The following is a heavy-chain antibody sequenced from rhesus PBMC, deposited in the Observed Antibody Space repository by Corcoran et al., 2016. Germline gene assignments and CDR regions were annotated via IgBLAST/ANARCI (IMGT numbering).Heavy chain of an antibody. D-gene: IGHD5-12*01. CDR3: ARGGRGYSYRDAFDF. J-gene: IGHJ3*01. V-gene: IGHV4-169*01. CDR1: GGSISSSY. Sequence: QLQLQESGPGLVKPSETLSLTCAVSGGSISSSYWSWIRQAPGKGLGWIGYIYGSGRTPHSTPSLKSRVTLSVATSKNHLSLKLSSVTAADTAVYYCARGGRGYSYRDAFDFWGQGLRVTVSS. CDR2: IYGSGRTP.